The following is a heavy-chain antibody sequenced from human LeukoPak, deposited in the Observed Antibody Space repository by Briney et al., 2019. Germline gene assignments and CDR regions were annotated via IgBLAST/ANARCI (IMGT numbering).Heavy chain of an antibody. J-gene: IGHJ4*02. Sequence: GGSLRLSCAASGFTFSSYAMSWVRQAPGKGLEWVSAISGSGGSTYYADSVKGRFTISRDNSKNTLYLQMNSLRAEDTAVYYCAKESGYSYGRNSFDYWGQGTLVTVYS. CDR3: AKESGYSYGRNSFDY. CDR2: ISGSGGST. CDR1: GFTFSSYA. D-gene: IGHD5-18*01. V-gene: IGHV3-23*01.